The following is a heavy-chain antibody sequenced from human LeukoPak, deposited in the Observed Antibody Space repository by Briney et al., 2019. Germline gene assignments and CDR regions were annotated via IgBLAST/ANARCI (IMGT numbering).Heavy chain of an antibody. CDR3: AKDLRCSGGSCAPLDY. CDR1: GFTFSSYA. D-gene: IGHD2-15*01. J-gene: IGHJ4*02. CDR2: ISGSGGST. V-gene: IGHV3-23*01. Sequence: GGSLRLSCAASGFTFSSYAMSWVRQAPGKGLEWVSAISGSGGSTYYADSVKGRFTISRDNSKNTLYLQMNSLRAEDTALYYCAKDLRCSGGSCAPLDYWGQGTLVTVSS.